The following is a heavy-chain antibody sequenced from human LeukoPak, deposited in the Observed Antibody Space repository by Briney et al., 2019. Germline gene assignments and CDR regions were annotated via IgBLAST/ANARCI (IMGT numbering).Heavy chain of an antibody. CDR1: GYKFISYV. D-gene: IGHD5-18*01. J-gene: IGHJ3*02. CDR3: ARVGPRGYSYGYDAFDI. CDR2: INPNSGGT. Sequence: GASVKVSCKASGYKFISYVISWVRQAPGQGLEWMGWINPNSGGTNYAQKFQGRVTMARDTSISTAYMELSRLRSDDTAVYYCARVGPRGYSYGYDAFDIWGQGTMVTVSS. V-gene: IGHV1-2*02.